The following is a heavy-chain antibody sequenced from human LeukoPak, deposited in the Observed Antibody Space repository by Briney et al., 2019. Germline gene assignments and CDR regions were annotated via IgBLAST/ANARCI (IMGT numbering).Heavy chain of an antibody. V-gene: IGHV3-74*01. CDR3: ARAPSEVGGYYPEYFRH. J-gene: IGHJ1*01. Sequence: PGGSLRLSCEASGFTFSRYWMHWVRQAAGKGRVWVSRIKSDVKTNYADSVKGRFNISRDNAKNTVSLQMDSLRPEDTGVYYCARAPSEVGGYYPEYFRHWGQGTLVTVSS. CDR2: IKSDVKT. CDR1: GFTFSRYW. D-gene: IGHD3-22*01.